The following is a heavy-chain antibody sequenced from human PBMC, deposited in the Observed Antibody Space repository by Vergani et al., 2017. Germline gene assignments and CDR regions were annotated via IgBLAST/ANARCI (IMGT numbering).Heavy chain of an antibody. CDR2: INPSGGST. Sequence: QVQLVQSGAEVKKPGASVKVSCKASGYTFTSYYMHWVRQAPGQGLEWMGIINPSGGSTSYAQKFQGRVTITADESTSTAYMELSSLRSEDTAVYYCARGSNFHLFDYWGQGTLVTVSS. CDR1: GYTFTSYY. V-gene: IGHV1-46*01. J-gene: IGHJ4*02. CDR3: ARGSNFHLFDY. D-gene: IGHD4-11*01.